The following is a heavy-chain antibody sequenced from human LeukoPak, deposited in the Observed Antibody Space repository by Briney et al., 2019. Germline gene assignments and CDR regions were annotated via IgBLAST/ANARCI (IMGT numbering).Heavy chain of an antibody. CDR3: ARTVVFRGDILQWFDP. V-gene: IGHV4-30-4*01. D-gene: IGHD3-10*01. CDR1: GGSISSGDYY. CDR2: IYYSGST. Sequence: PSETLSLTCTVSGGSISSGDYYWSWIRQPPGKGLEWIGYIYYSGSTYYNPSLKSRVTISADTSKNQFSLKLSSVTAAEMAVYYCARTVVFRGDILQWFDPWGQGTLVTVSS. J-gene: IGHJ5*02.